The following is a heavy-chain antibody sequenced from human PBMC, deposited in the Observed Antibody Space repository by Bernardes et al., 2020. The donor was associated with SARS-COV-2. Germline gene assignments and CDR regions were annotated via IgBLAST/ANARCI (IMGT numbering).Heavy chain of an antibody. CDR2: IKHDGSQS. V-gene: IGHV3-7*01. CDR3: AKGGGNFDY. CDR1: GVTFNRVW. D-gene: IGHD3-16*01. Sequence: GGSLRLSCAVSGVTFNRVWMSWVRQGPGKGLEWVANIKHDGSQSNYEDSVKGRFTISRDNPKNSLYLQMNSLRAEDTAVYYCAKGGGNFDYWGQGTLVTVSS. J-gene: IGHJ4*02.